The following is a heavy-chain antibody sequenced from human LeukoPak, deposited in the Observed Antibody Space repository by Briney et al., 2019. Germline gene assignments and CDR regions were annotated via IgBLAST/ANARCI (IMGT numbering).Heavy chain of an antibody. Sequence: GGSLRLSYAASGFTFDDYAMHWVRQAPGKGLEWVSGISWNSGSIGYADSVKGRFTISRDNAKNSLYLQMNSLRAEDTALYYCAKGNYGDYRTFDYWGQGTLVTVSS. V-gene: IGHV3-9*01. J-gene: IGHJ4*02. D-gene: IGHD4-17*01. CDR3: AKGNYGDYRTFDY. CDR1: GFTFDDYA. CDR2: ISWNSGSI.